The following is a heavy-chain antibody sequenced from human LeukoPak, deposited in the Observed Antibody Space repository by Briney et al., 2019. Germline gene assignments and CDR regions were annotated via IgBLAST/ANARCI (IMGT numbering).Heavy chain of an antibody. V-gene: IGHV3-7*01. CDR1: GFTLSRYW. CDR3: ARDHDGKDY. J-gene: IGHJ4*02. CDR2: INQGGGDK. Sequence: GGSLRLSCAASGFTLSRYWMSWVRQASGKGLEWVANINQGGGDKYHADSVKGRFTISRDNAKNSLYLQMNSLRAEDTAVYYCARDHDGKDYWGQGTLVTVSS.